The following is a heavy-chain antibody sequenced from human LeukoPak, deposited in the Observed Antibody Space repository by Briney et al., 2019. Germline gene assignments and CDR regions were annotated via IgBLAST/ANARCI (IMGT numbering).Heavy chain of an antibody. CDR3: AKAGDYSNYWAGYYFDY. CDR1: GFTFDDYA. V-gene: IGHV3-43*02. CDR2: ISGDGGST. Sequence: PGGSLRLSCAASGFTFDDYAMHWVRHAPGKGLEWVSLISGDGGSTYYADSVKGRFTISRDNSKNSLYLQMNSLRTEDTALYYCAKAGDYSNYWAGYYFDYWGQGTLVTVSS. D-gene: IGHD4-11*01. J-gene: IGHJ4*02.